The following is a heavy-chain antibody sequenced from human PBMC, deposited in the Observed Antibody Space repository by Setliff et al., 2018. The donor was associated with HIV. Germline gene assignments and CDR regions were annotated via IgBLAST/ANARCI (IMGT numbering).Heavy chain of an antibody. D-gene: IGHD3-16*02. J-gene: IGHJ6*03. CDR3: ARLVGYYRSDNANYYYMAV. CDR2: VHYSGST. Sequence: SETLSLTCTVSDGSISSTNHYWGWIRQSPGKRLEWIGTVHYSGSTYYNPSLKSRLTISVDTSTNHFSLKLSSVAAADTAVYYCARLVGYYRSDNANYYYMAVWGKGTTVTVSS. V-gene: IGHV4-39*02. CDR1: DGSISSTNHY.